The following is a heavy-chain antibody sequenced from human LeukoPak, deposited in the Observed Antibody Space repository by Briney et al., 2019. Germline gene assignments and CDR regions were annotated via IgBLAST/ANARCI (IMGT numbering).Heavy chain of an antibody. Sequence: SETLSLTCTVSGGSISSSSYYWGWIRQPPGKGLEWIGYIYYGGTTDYNPSLKSRVIISVDTSKNQFSLTVRSVTAADTAVYYCASGYQIVSWGQGTLVSVSS. J-gene: IGHJ5*02. V-gene: IGHV4-61*05. CDR2: IYYGGTT. CDR1: GGSISSSSYY. CDR3: ASGYQIVS. D-gene: IGHD2/OR15-2a*01.